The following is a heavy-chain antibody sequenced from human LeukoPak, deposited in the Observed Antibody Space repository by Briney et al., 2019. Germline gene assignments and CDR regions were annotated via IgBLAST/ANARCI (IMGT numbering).Heavy chain of an antibody. D-gene: IGHD6-6*01. J-gene: IGHJ5*02. V-gene: IGHV1-8*01. CDR3: ARGRIAARRSGNWFDP. CDR2: MNPNSGNT. Sequence: ASVKVSCKASGYTFTSYDINWVRQATGQGLEWMGWMNPNSGNTGYAQKFQGRVIMTRNTSISTAYMELSSLRSEDTAVYYCARGRIAARRSGNWFDPWGQGTLVTVSS. CDR1: GYTFTSYD.